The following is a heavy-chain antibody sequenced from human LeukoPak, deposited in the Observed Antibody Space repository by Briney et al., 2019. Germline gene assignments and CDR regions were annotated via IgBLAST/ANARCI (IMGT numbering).Heavy chain of an antibody. Sequence: PSETLSLTCTVSGVSINSGDYYWGWIRQPPGKGLEWIGTIYYSGRTYYNPPLKSRVTISEDTSKNQFSLKLTSVTAADTAIYYCARHRTAINKYGPYNAFDIWGQGTMVTVSS. CDR1: GVSINSGDYY. CDR2: IYYSGRT. D-gene: IGHD3-10*01. V-gene: IGHV4-39*01. J-gene: IGHJ3*02. CDR3: ARHRTAINKYGPYNAFDI.